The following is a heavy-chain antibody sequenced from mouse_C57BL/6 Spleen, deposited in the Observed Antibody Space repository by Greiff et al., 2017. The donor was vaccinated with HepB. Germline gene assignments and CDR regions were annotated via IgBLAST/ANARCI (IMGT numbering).Heavy chain of an antibody. CDR3: TTDYYGSSFAY. D-gene: IGHD1-1*01. CDR1: GFNIKDDY. V-gene: IGHV14-4*01. J-gene: IGHJ3*01. Sequence: EVQLQQSGAELVRPGASVKLSCTASGFNIKDDYMHWVKQRPEQGLEWIGWIDPENGDTEYASKFQGKATITAVTSSNTAYLQLSSLTSEDTAVYYCTTDYYGSSFAYWGQGTLVTVSA. CDR2: IDPENGDT.